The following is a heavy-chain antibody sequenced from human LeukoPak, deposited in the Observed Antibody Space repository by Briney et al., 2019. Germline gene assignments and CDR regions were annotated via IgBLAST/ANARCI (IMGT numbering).Heavy chain of an antibody. CDR3: ARGVTMVRGVIDYYMDV. CDR2: IYYSGST. Sequence: RPSETLSLTCTVSGGSISSYYWSWIRQPPGKGLEWIGYIYYSGSTNYNPSLKSRVTISVDTSKNQFSLKLSSVTAADTAVYYCARGVTMVRGVIDYYMDVWGKGTTVTVSS. J-gene: IGHJ6*03. V-gene: IGHV4-59*01. D-gene: IGHD3-10*01. CDR1: GGSISSYY.